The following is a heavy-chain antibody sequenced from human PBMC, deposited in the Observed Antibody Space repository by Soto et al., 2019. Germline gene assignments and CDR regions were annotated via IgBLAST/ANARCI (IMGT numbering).Heavy chain of an antibody. J-gene: IGHJ4*02. D-gene: IGHD4-17*01. CDR1: GFTVSTNY. CDR2: IYSDGGT. CDR3: ATRMTTAPY. V-gene: IGHV3-66*01. Sequence: EVQLVQSGGGLVQPGGSLGPPVEPSGFTVSTNYRVWFRQPPGKGLQWVSLIYSDGGTDYAESVKGRFTISRDNSKNTLYLQMNSLKAEDTAIYYCATRMTTAPYWGQGTLVTVSS.